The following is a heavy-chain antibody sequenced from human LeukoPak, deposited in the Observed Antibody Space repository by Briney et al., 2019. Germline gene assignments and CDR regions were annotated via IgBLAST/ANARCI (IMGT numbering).Heavy chain of an antibody. CDR1: GASISTTNYY. CDR3: AREVVVAGKGGFDY. J-gene: IGHJ4*02. Sequence: PSETLSLTCSVSGASISTTNYYWGWIRQPPGKGLEWIGSIYYSGSTYYNPSLKSRVTMSVDTSKSQLSLKLSSVTAADTAVYYCAREVVVAGKGGFDYWGQGTLVTVSS. CDR2: IYYSGST. D-gene: IGHD6-19*01. V-gene: IGHV4-39*02.